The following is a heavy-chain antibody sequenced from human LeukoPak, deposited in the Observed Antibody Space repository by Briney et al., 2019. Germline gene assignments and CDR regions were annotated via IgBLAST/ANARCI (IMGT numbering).Heavy chain of an antibody. D-gene: IGHD3-22*01. V-gene: IGHV3-23*01. CDR3: ARQWYYYDSSGYLISLDAFDI. J-gene: IGHJ3*02. Sequence: GGSLRLSCAASGFTFTNFALNWVRQAPGKGLEWVAAISTSGGSTYYADSVQGRFTISRDNSKNTLFLQMNRLRGEDTAVYYCARQWYYYDSSGYLISLDAFDIWGQGTMVTVSS. CDR1: GFTFTNFA. CDR2: ISTSGGST.